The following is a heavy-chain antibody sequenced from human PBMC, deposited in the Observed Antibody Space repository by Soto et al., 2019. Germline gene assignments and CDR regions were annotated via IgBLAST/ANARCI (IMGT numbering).Heavy chain of an antibody. J-gene: IGHJ6*02. D-gene: IGHD5-18*01. CDR3: ARGGYTDGMDV. CDR1: GGSISSYY. Sequence: QVQLQESGPGLVKPSETLSLTCTVSGGSISSYYWSWIRQPPGKGLEWIGYIYYSGSTNYNPSLKSRVTISVDTSKNPFSLRLSSVTAADTAVYYCARGGYTDGMDVWGQGTTVTVSS. CDR2: IYYSGST. V-gene: IGHV4-59*01.